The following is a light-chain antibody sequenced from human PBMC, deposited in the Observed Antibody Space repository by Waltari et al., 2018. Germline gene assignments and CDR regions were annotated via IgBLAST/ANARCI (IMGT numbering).Light chain of an antibody. V-gene: IGLV7-46*01. J-gene: IGLJ3*02. CDR2: DTN. CDR3: LLSYSDARV. Sequence: QAVETQEPSLTVSPGGTVTLTCGSSTGAVTNGPYPSWFQQKPGQAPRTLIYDTNNKHSWTPARFSGSLLGGKAALTLSGAQPEDEAEYYCLLSYSDARVFGGGTKVTVL. CDR1: TGAVTNGPY.